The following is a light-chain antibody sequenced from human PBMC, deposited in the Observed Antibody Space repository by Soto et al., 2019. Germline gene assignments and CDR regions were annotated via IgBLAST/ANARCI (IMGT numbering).Light chain of an antibody. J-gene: IGKJ5*01. CDR1: QSVSSY. CDR3: QQRSNWLVT. Sequence: EIVLTQSPATLSLSPGERATLSCRATQSVSSYLAWYQQKPGQAPRLLIYDASNRAPGIPARFSGSGSGTDFTLTISSLEPEDFAVYYGQQRSNWLVTLGQGTRLESK. CDR2: DAS. V-gene: IGKV3-11*01.